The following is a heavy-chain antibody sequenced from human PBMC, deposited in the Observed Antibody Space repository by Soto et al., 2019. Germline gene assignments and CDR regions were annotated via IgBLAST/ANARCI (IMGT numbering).Heavy chain of an antibody. J-gene: IGHJ3*02. CDR3: ARRYGRAFDI. Sequence: PSETLSLTCTVSGGSISSAGYNWSWIRQHPGKGLEWIGYIYYSGSTDYNPSLKSRVTISVDTSKNQFSLKLSSVTAADSAVYYCARRYGRAFDIWGQGTMVTV. CDR2: IYYSGST. D-gene: IGHD4-17*01. V-gene: IGHV4-31*03. CDR1: GGSISSAGYN.